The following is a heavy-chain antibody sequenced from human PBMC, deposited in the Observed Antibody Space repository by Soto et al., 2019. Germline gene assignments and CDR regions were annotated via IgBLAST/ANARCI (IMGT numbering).Heavy chain of an antibody. D-gene: IGHD6-19*01. V-gene: IGHV4-34*01. CDR2: INHSGVT. J-gene: IGHJ6*02. Sequence: PSETLSLTCAGYGGSFSGYYWSWIRQPPGKGLEWIGEINHSGVTNYKPSLKRRVTISVDTSKNQFSLQLKSVTAADTALYYCARFSGSYYYAMDVWGQG. CDR1: GGSFSGYY. CDR3: ARFSGSYYYAMDV.